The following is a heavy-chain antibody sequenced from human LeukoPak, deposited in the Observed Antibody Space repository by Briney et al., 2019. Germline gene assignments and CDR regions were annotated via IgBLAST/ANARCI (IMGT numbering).Heavy chain of an antibody. J-gene: IGHJ4*02. V-gene: IGHV4-31*03. D-gene: IGHD3-10*01. Sequence: SETLSLTCTVSGGSISSGDYYWSWIRQHPGKGLEWIGYIYYSGTTYYNPSLKSRVTISLDTSKNQFSLKLSSVTAADTAVYYCARDQEDSGTDYWGQGTLVTVSS. CDR1: GGSISSGDYY. CDR3: ARDQEDSGTDY. CDR2: IYYSGTT.